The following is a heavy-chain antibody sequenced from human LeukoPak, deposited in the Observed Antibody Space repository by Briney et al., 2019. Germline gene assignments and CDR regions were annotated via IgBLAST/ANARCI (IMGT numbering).Heavy chain of an antibody. CDR1: GFTFTDYA. CDR2: IRRIPSGGTT. J-gene: IGHJ4*02. D-gene: IGHD5-18*01. CDR3: TRGIGYTYGWSD. Sequence: GGSLRLSCVTSGFTFTDYAISWFRQAPGKGLEWVGFIRRIPSGGTTDYAASVKGRFTISRDNSKSTAYLQMNSLESEDTAMYYCTRGIGYTYGWSDWGQGTLVTVSS. V-gene: IGHV3-49*03.